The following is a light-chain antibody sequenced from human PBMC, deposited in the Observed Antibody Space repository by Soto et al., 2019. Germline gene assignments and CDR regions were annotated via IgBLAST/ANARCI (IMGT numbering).Light chain of an antibody. CDR3: CSYADSSRIYV. J-gene: IGLJ1*01. Sequence: QSALTQPASVSGSPGQSITISCTGTSSDVGSYNLVSWYQQHPGKAPKLMIYEGSTRPSGISNRFSGSKSGNPASLTISGHQAEDEAEYYCCSYADSSRIYVFGSGTKLTVL. CDR2: EGS. CDR1: SSDVGSYNL. V-gene: IGLV2-23*01.